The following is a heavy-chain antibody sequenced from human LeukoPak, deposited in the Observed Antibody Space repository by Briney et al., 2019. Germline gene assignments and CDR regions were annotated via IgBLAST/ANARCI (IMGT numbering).Heavy chain of an antibody. CDR1: GGSISTNY. J-gene: IGHJ4*02. V-gene: IGHV4-59*01. D-gene: IGHD3-16*01. Sequence: PSETLSLTCTVSGGSISTNYWSWIRQPPGKGLEWIGNIFYSGRNNYNPSLKSRVTMSVDTSKNQFSLKLSSVTAADTAVYYCARVNDRGSWLGYWGQGTLVTVSS. CDR3: ARVNDRGSWLGY. CDR2: IFYSGRN.